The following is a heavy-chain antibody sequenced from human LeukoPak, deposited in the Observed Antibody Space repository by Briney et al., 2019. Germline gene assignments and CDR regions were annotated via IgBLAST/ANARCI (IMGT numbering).Heavy chain of an antibody. CDR1: GFTFSSYA. CDR3: ARDDRYY. V-gene: IGHV3-30-3*01. Sequence: GGSLRLSCAASGFTFSSYAMHWVRQAPGKGLEWVAVISYDGSNKHYADSVKGRFTISRDNSKNTLYLQMNSLRAEDTAVYYCARDDRYYWGQGTLVTVSS. J-gene: IGHJ4*02. D-gene: IGHD3-22*01. CDR2: ISYDGSNK.